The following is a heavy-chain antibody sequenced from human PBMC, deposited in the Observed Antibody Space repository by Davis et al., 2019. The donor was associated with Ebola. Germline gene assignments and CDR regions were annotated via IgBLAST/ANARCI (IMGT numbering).Heavy chain of an antibody. V-gene: IGHV3-7*01. D-gene: IGHD3-16*01. CDR1: GFTFSDYW. CDR2: IKQDGSEK. CDR3: ASTMRLHLGETYDY. J-gene: IGHJ4*02. Sequence: GESLKISCDGSGFTFSDYWMSWVRQAPGKGLEWVANIKQDGSEKYYVGSVKGRFTISRDNAKNSLYLQMNSLFAEDTAVYYCASTMRLHLGETYDYWGQGTLVTVSS.